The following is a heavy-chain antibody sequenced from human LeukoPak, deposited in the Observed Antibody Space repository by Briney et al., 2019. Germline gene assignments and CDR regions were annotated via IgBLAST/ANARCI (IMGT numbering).Heavy chain of an antibody. CDR3: AREEMAPYYFDY. J-gene: IGHJ4*02. Sequence: SETLSLTCTVSGYSISSGYYWGWIRQPPGKGLEWIGSIYHSGSTYYNPSLKSRVTISADTSKNQFSLKLSSVTAADTAVYYCAREEMAPYYFDYWGQGTLVTVSS. CDR1: GYSISSGYY. CDR2: IYHSGST. D-gene: IGHD5-24*01. V-gene: IGHV4-38-2*02.